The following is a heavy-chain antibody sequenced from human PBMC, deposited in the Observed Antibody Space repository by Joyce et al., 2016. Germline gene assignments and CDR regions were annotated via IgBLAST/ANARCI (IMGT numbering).Heavy chain of an antibody. V-gene: IGHV4-38-2*01. J-gene: IGHJ2*01. CDR1: GLSFDLHSF. Sequence: QVQLQESGPGLVKPSETLSLTCGVSGLSFDLHSFWGWIRQPPVKGLEWIGNVYLHGINRYGPSLKSRVTISMDTSKIQFSLNLNSVTAADTAVYFCARRPYNVHTPLGSDWYFDLWGRGTLVTVSS. CDR2: VYLHGIN. D-gene: IGHD5-18*01. CDR3: ARRPYNVHTPLGSDWYFDL.